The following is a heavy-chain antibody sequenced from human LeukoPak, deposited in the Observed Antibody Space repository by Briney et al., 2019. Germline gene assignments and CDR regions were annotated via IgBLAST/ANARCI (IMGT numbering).Heavy chain of an antibody. Sequence: PSETLSLTCAVSGGSISSSNWWSWVRQPPGKGLEWIGEIYHSGSTNYNPSLKSRVTISVDKSKNQFSLKLSSVTAADTAVYYCARAGSGLNTMVRGVIMLDYWGQGTLVTVSS. D-gene: IGHD3-10*01. CDR2: IYHSGST. J-gene: IGHJ4*02. CDR1: GGSISSSNW. CDR3: ARAGSGLNTMVRGVIMLDY. V-gene: IGHV4-4*02.